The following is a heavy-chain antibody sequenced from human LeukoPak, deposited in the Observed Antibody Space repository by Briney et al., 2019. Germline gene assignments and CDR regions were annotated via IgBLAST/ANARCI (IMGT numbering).Heavy chain of an antibody. D-gene: IGHD3-16*02. CDR2: INPNSGDT. CDR1: GYTFTGYY. J-gene: IGHJ4*02. V-gene: IGHV1-2*02. Sequence: ASVKVSCKASGYTFTGYYMHWVRQAPGQGLEWMGWINPNSGDTNFAQKFQGRVTMTRDTSISTAYMELSRLRSDDTAVYYCARVMITFGGVIVDTPRFDYWGQGTLVTVSS. CDR3: ARVMITFGGVIVDTPRFDY.